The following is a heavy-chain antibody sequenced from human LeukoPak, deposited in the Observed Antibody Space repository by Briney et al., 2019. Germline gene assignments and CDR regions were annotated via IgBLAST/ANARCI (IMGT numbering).Heavy chain of an antibody. D-gene: IGHD4-17*01. Sequence: GGSLRLSCAASGFTFSSYEMNWVRQAPGKGLEWVSYISSSGSTIYYADSVKGRFTISRDNAKNSLYLQMNSLRAEDTAVYHCARLDYGDYRGAFDIWGQGTMVTVSS. CDR2: ISSSGSTI. CDR1: GFTFSSYE. CDR3: ARLDYGDYRGAFDI. V-gene: IGHV3-48*03. J-gene: IGHJ3*02.